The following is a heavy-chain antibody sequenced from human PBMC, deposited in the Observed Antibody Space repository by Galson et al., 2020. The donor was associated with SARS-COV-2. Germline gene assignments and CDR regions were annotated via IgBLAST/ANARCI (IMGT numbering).Heavy chain of an antibody. Sequence: ASVKVSCKASGYTFTGYYMHWVRQAPGQGLEWMGWINPNSGGTNYAQKFQGRVTMTRDTSISTAYMELSRLRSDDTAVYYCARDTSSSWWDLPRLEYFQHWGQGTLVTVSS. CDR1: GYTFTGYY. J-gene: IGHJ1*01. V-gene: IGHV1-2*02. CDR2: INPNSGGT. D-gene: IGHD6-13*01. CDR3: ARDTSSSWWDLPRLEYFQH.